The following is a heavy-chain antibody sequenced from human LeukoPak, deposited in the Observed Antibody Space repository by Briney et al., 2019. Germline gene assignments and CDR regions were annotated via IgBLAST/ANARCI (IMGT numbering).Heavy chain of an antibody. CDR2: MRYVGVKK. J-gene: IGHJ4*02. CDR1: GFTFNTYD. V-gene: IGHV3-30*02. CDR3: AKDDLDYYGSGSEDY. D-gene: IGHD3-10*01. Sequence: GGSLRLSCAASGFTFNTYDMHWFGQPPGKGREWLAFMRYVGVKKYYADSVKGRFTISRDNSRNTLYLQMTTLRPEDTALYYCAKDDLDYYGSGSEDYWGQGTLVTVSS.